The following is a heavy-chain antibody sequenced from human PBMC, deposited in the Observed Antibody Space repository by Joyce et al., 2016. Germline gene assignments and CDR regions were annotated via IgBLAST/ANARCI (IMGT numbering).Heavy chain of an antibody. V-gene: IGHV3-30*18. D-gene: IGHD6-13*01. J-gene: IGHJ6*03. CDR2: TSFDGTRA. CDR1: GFSFSSYG. CDR3: AKGDYSSRWDYSYLYMDV. Sequence: VQPGTSLRLSCVASGFSFSSYGMHWVRQAPGKGLGWVAVTSFDGTRAYYGDAVKGRFIVSRDNFERTLYLHMSNLRADDTALYFCAKGDYSSRWDYSYLYMDVWGKGTPVTVSS.